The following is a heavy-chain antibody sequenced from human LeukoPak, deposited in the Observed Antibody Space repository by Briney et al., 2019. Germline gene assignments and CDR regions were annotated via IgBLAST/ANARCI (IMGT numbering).Heavy chain of an antibody. CDR1: GYTFTGYY. V-gene: IGHV1-2*02. J-gene: IGHJ6*02. CDR3: AGDLVLVTAIRRYYYYYGMDV. CDR2: INPNSGGT. Sequence: ASVKVSCKASGYTFTGYYMHWVRQAPGQGLEWMGWINPNSGGTNYAQKFQGRVTMTRDTSISTAYMELSRLRSDDTAVYYCAGDLVLVTAIRRYYYYYGMDVWGQGTTVTVSS. D-gene: IGHD2-21*02.